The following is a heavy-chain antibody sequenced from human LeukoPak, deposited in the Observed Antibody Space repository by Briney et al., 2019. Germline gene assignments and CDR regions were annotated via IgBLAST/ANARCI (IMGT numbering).Heavy chain of an antibody. J-gene: IGHJ6*03. V-gene: IGHV1-69*05. D-gene: IGHD2-21*01. Sequence: GASVKVSCKASGGTFSSYAISWVRQAPGQGLEWMGGIIPIFGTANYAQKFQGRVTITTDESTSTAYMELSSLRSEDTAVYYCARVSRFLYYYYYYMDVWGKGTTVTVSS. CDR1: GGTFSSYA. CDR3: ARVSRFLYYYYYYMDV. CDR2: IIPIFGTA.